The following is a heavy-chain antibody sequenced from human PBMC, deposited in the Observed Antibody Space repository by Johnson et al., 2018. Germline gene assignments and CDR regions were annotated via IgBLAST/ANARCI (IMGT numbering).Heavy chain of an antibody. CDR1: GFTFSSYG. D-gene: IGHD2-2*02. V-gene: IGHV3-30*18. Sequence: VQLVESGGGLVQPGRSLRLSCAASGFTFSSYGMHWVRQAPGKGLEWVAVISYDGSNKYYADSVKGRFTISRDNSKNPLYLQMNSLGAEDTAVYYCAKDPIPDGYYYYMDVWGKGTTVTVSS. J-gene: IGHJ6*03. CDR3: AKDPIPDGYYYYMDV. CDR2: ISYDGSNK.